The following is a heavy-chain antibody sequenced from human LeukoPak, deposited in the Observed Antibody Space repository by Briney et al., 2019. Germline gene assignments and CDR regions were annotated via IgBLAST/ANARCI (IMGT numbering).Heavy chain of an antibody. CDR2: INHGGDT. J-gene: IGHJ4*02. CDR3: ARIGSHCSGTSCFGDY. V-gene: IGHV4-34*01. CDR1: GGSFSDHY. D-gene: IGHD2-2*01. Sequence: SETLSLTCAVYGGSFSDHYWSWIRQPPGKELEWIGEINHGGDTDYNPSLRSRVTISVDTSKNQFSLRLDSVTAADTALYYCARIGSHCSGTSCFGDYWGQGALVTVSS.